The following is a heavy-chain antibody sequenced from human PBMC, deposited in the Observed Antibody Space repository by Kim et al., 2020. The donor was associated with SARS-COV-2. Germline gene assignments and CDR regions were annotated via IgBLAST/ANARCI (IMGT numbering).Heavy chain of an antibody. CDR3: ARVAIAGRRFFDY. D-gene: IGHD6-6*01. V-gene: IGHV1-46*01. J-gene: IGHJ4*02. Sequence: YAQKLQGRDTMTRDTSTSTVYMELSSLRSEDTAVYYCARVAIAGRRFFDYWGQGTLVTVSS.